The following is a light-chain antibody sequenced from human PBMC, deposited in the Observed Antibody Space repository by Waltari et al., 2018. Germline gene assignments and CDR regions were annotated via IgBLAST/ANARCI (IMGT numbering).Light chain of an antibody. CDR1: NLGDTD. V-gene: IGLV3-1*01. Sequence: SYELTQPPSLSVSPGQTASITCSGDNLGDTDVCWYQQRPGQSPVLVIFRDTKRPSGIPERFSGSNSGNTATLTISGTQIMDEADYYCQAWDSDTRVFGTGTKVTVL. CDR3: QAWDSDTRV. CDR2: RDT. J-gene: IGLJ1*01.